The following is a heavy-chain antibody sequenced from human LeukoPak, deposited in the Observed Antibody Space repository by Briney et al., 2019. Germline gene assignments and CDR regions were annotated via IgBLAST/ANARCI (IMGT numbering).Heavy chain of an antibody. J-gene: IGHJ4*02. D-gene: IGHD6-13*01. V-gene: IGHV1-18*01. CDR2: ISAYNGNT. CDR3: AKDPYLAAAAPFDY. CDR1: GYRFITFG. Sequence: VASVKVSCKTSGYRFITFGINWVRQAPGQGLEWMGWISAYNGNTNYAQKLQGRVTMTTDTSTSTAYMELRSLRSDDTAVYYCAKDPYLAAAAPFDYWGQGTLVTVSS.